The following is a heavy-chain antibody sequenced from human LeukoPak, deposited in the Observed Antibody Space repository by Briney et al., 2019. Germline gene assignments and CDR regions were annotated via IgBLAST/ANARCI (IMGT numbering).Heavy chain of an antibody. D-gene: IGHD6-13*01. CDR1: GFTFDDYA. V-gene: IGHV3-9*01. CDR2: ISWNSGSI. CDR3: AKGGRSIAAAGTT. J-gene: IGHJ4*02. Sequence: GRSLRLSCAASGFTFDDYAMHWVRQAPGKGLEWVSGISWNSGSIGYADSVKGRFTISRDNAKNSLYLQMNSLRAEDTALYYCAKGGRSIAAAGTTWGQGTLVTVSS.